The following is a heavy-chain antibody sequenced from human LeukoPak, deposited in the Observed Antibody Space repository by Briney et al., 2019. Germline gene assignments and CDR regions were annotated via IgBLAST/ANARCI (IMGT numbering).Heavy chain of an antibody. CDR1: AFTFSIYA. Sequence: PGRSLRLSCAASAFTFSIYAMHGVRQAPGKGLEWVAVISYDGSNKYYADSVKGRFTISRDNSKSTLYLQMNSLRPEDTAVYYCACGIAAATYFDSWGQGTLVTVSS. J-gene: IGHJ4*02. D-gene: IGHD6-13*01. V-gene: IGHV3-30*04. CDR2: ISYDGSNK. CDR3: ACGIAAATYFDS.